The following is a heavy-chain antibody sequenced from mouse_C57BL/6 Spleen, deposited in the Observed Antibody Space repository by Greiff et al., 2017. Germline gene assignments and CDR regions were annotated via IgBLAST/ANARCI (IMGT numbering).Heavy chain of an antibody. Sequence: QVQLKESGAELVKPGASVKMSCKASGYTFTTYPIEWMKQNHGKSLEWIGNFHPYNDDTKYNEKFKGKATLTVEKSSSTVYLELSRLTSDDSAVYCCARRDSSGYVWFAYWGQGTLVTVSA. V-gene: IGHV1-47*01. D-gene: IGHD3-2*02. CDR1: GYTFTTYP. J-gene: IGHJ3*01. CDR3: ARRDSSGYVWFAY. CDR2: FHPYNDDT.